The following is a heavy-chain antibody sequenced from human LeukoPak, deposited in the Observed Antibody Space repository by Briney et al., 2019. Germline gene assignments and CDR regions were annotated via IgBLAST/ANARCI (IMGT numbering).Heavy chain of an antibody. Sequence: GSSVKVSCKASGGTFSSYAISWVRQAPGQGLEWMGWINPNSGGTNYAQKFQGWVTMTRDTSISTAYMELSSLRSEDTAVYYCARAMVYDRNYYYYMDVWGKGTTVTVSS. V-gene: IGHV1-2*04. CDR1: GGTFSSYA. D-gene: IGHD2-8*01. J-gene: IGHJ6*03. CDR3: ARAMVYDRNYYYYMDV. CDR2: INPNSGGT.